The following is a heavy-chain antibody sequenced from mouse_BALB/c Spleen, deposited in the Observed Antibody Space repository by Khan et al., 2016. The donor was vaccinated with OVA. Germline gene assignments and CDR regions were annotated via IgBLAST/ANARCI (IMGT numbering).Heavy chain of an antibody. Sequence: EVQLQESGAELVKPGASVKLSCTASGFNIKDTYLHWVKQRPEQGLEWIGRIAPANGNTQYDPKFQGKATITSDTSSDTSYLQLSSLTSEDTAVYYCARPSYDPRDFEVWGAGTTVTVSS. CDR2: IAPANGNT. D-gene: IGHD2-3*01. CDR1: GFNIKDTY. CDR3: ARPSYDPRDFEV. V-gene: IGHV14-3*02. J-gene: IGHJ1*01.